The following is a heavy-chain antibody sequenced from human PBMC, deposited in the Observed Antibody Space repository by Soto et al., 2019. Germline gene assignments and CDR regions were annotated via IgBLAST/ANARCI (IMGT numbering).Heavy chain of an antibody. CDR1: GFTFSSYG. CDR3: AKDREVAARVDAFEI. V-gene: IGHV3-33*06. Sequence: GGSLRLSCAASGFTFSSYGMHWVRQAPGKGLEWVAVIWYDGSNKYYADSVKGRFTISRDNSKNTLYLQMNSLRAEDTAVYYCAKDREVAARVDAFEIWGQGTMVTVSS. J-gene: IGHJ3*02. CDR2: IWYDGSNK. D-gene: IGHD6-6*01.